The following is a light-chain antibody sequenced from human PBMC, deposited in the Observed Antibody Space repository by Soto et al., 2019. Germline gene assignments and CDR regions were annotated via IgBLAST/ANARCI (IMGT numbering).Light chain of an antibody. CDR1: QSVSSSY. CDR2: GAS. J-gene: IGKJ4*01. V-gene: IGKV3D-20*02. Sequence: EIVLTQSPGTVSLSPGERATLSCRASQSVSSSYLAWYRQKPGQAPRLLIYGASSRATGIPARFSGSGSGTDFTLTISRLEPEDFAVYYCQQRSNWPLTFGGGTKV. CDR3: QQRSNWPLT.